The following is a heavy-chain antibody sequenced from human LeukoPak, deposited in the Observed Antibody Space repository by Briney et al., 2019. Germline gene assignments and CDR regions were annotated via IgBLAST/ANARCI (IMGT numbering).Heavy chain of an antibody. V-gene: IGHV3-74*01. CDR1: GFTFSSYW. D-gene: IGHD3-22*01. CDR3: ARAQGPTYYYDSSDLGGY. Sequence: GGSLRLSCAASGFTFSSYWMHWVRQAPGKGLVWVSRINTDGSSTSYADSVKGRFTISRDNAKNTLYLQMNSLRAEDTAVYYCARAQGPTYYYDSSDLGGYWGQGTLVTVSS. CDR2: INTDGSST. J-gene: IGHJ4*02.